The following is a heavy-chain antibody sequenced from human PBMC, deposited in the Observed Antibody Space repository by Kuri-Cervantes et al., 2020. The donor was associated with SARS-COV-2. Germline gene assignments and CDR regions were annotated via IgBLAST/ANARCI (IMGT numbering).Heavy chain of an antibody. D-gene: IGHD2-2*02. V-gene: IGHV3-7*01. CDR1: GFTFSSYW. CDR3: GGYCSSTSCYTVY. Sequence: GESLKISCAASGFTFSSYWMSWVRQAPGKGLEWVANIKQDGSEKYYVDSVKGRFTISRDNTKNSLYLQMNSLRAEDTAVYYCGGYCSSTSCYTVYWGQGTLVTVSS. CDR2: IKQDGSEK. J-gene: IGHJ4*02.